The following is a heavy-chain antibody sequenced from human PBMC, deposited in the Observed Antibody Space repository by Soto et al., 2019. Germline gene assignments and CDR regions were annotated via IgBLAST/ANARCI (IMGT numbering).Heavy chain of an antibody. CDR1: GFTFSSYG. D-gene: IGHD3-22*01. CDR3: ARDDNPYYYDCSGYPTFDY. V-gene: IGHV3-33*01. CDR2: IWYDGSNK. Sequence: QVQLVESGGGVVQPGRSLRLSCAASGFTFSSYGMHWVRQAPGKGLEWVAVIWYDGSNKYYADSVKGRFTISRDNSKNTLYLQMNSLRAEDTAVYYCARDDNPYYYDCSGYPTFDYWGQGTLVTVSS. J-gene: IGHJ4*02.